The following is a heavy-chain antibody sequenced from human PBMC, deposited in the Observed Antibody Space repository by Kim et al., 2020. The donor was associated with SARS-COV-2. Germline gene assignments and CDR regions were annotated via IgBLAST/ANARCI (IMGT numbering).Heavy chain of an antibody. Sequence: SVKVSCKASGGTFSSYAISWVRQAPGQGLEWMGGIIPIFGTANYAQKFQGRVTITADESTSTAYMELSSLRSEDTAVYYCASTMAAAVHYYYYGMDVWGQGTTVTVSS. CDR3: ASTMAAAVHYYYYGMDV. D-gene: IGHD6-13*01. V-gene: IGHV1-69*13. J-gene: IGHJ6*02. CDR1: GGTFSSYA. CDR2: IIPIFGTA.